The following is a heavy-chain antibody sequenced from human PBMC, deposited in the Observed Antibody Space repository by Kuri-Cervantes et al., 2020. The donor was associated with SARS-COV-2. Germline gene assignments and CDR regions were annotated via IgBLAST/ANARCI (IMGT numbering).Heavy chain of an antibody. CDR2: INPNSGGT. V-gene: IGHV1-2*02. J-gene: IGHJ3*02. Sequence: ASVKVSCKASGYTFTGYYMHWVRQAPGQGLEWMGWINPNSGGTNYAQKLQGRVTMTTDTSTSTAYMELRRLRSDDTAVYYCARLWGTNDAFDIWGQGTMVTVSS. CDR3: ARLWGTNDAFDI. CDR1: GYTFTGYY. D-gene: IGHD7-27*01.